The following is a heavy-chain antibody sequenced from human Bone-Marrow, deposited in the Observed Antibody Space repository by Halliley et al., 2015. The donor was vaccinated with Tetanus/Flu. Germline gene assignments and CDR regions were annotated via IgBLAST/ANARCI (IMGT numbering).Heavy chain of an antibody. J-gene: IGHJ4*02. CDR2: IYGTGST. CDR3: AREREEILDY. D-gene: IGHD1-26*01. Sequence: EWIGYIYGTGSTNYNPSLRSRVAISEDTSKNQFSLKLRSVTAADTAVYYFAREREEILDYWGQGALVTVST. V-gene: IGHV4-59*01.